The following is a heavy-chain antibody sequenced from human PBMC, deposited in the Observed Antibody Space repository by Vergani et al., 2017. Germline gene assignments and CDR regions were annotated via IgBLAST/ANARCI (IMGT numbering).Heavy chain of an antibody. CDR2: IIPIFGTA. CDR1: GGTFSSYA. J-gene: IGHJ6*03. Sequence: QVQLVQSGAEVKKPGSSVKVSCKASGGTFSSYAISWVRQAPGQGLEWVGGIIPIFGTANYAQKFQGRVTITADESTSTAYMELSSLRSEDTAVYYCARGRAPRGRIAMIVDDYYYMDVWGKGATVTVSS. V-gene: IGHV1-69*01. CDR3: ARGRAPRGRIAMIVDDYYYMDV. D-gene: IGHD3-22*01.